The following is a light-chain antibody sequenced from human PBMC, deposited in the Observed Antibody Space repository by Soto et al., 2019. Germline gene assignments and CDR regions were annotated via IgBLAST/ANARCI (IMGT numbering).Light chain of an antibody. V-gene: IGKV1-6*01. CDR1: QGIRND. CDR3: LQEYRYPLT. CDR2: AAS. J-gene: IGKJ4*01. Sequence: AIQLTQSPASLSASVGDRVTITCRASQGIRNDLGWFQQKPGKAPKLLIYAASSLQTGAPSRFSGSGSGTYFTLTISSLQVEDFATYYCLQEYRYPLTFGGGTKVEI.